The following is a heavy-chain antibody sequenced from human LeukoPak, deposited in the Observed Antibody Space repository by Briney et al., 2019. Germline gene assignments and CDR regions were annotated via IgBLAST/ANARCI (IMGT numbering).Heavy chain of an antibody. J-gene: IGHJ3*02. CDR1: GVSISSGRYS. Sequence: SQTLSLTSTVSGVSISSGRYSWSSIRQPAGKGLEWIGRIYTSGGTNYNPALKSRVTISVDTSKNQFSLKLSSVTAADTAVYYCARVVILTGYYYDAFDIWGEGTMVTVSS. CDR2: IYTSGGT. V-gene: IGHV4-61*02. CDR3: ARVVILTGYYYDAFDI. D-gene: IGHD3-9*01.